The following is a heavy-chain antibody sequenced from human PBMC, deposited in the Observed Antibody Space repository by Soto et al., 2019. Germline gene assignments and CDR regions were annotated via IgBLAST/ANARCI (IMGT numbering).Heavy chain of an antibody. CDR3: ARDRDDVLMVYAHYYYYGMDV. Sequence: GASVKVSCKASGGTFSSYAISWVRQAPGQGLEWMGGIIPIFGTANYAQKFQGRVTITADESTSTAYMELSSLRSEDTAVYYCARDRDDVLMVYAHYYYYGMDVWGQGTTVTVSS. CDR1: GGTFSSYA. J-gene: IGHJ6*02. CDR2: IIPIFGTA. D-gene: IGHD2-8*01. V-gene: IGHV1-69*13.